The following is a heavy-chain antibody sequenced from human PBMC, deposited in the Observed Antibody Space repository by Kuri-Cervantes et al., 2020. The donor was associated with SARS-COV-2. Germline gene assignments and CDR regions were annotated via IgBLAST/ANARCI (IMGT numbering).Heavy chain of an antibody. V-gene: IGHV3-23*01. CDR2: ISGSGGSK. D-gene: IGHD4-11*01. CDR3: AKPATVTTRYWFDP. CDR1: GFTFSSYA. J-gene: IGHJ5*02. Sequence: GGSLILSCAASGFTFSSYAMRWVRQAPGKGREWVSAISGSGGSKYYADSVKGRFTISRDNSKNTLNMQMNSLRAEDTAVYYWAKPATVTTRYWFDPWGQGTLVTVSS.